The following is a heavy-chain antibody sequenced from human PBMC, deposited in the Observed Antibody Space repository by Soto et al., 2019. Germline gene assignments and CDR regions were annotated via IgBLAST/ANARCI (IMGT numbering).Heavy chain of an antibody. CDR3: AKDLNSLDFWSGSAYYYYGMDV. D-gene: IGHD3-3*01. CDR2: ISGSGGST. CDR1: GFTFSSYA. Sequence: EVQLLESGGGLVQPGGSLRLSCAASGFTFSSYAMSWVRQAPGKGLEWVSAISGSGGSTYYADSVKGRFTISRDNSKNTLYLQMNSLRAEDTAVYYCAKDLNSLDFWSGSAYYYYGMDVWGQGTTVTVSS. J-gene: IGHJ6*02. V-gene: IGHV3-23*01.